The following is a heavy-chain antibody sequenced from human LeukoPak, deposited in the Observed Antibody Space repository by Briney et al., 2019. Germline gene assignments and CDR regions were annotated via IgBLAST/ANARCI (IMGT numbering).Heavy chain of an antibody. Sequence: ASVKVSCKASGYTFTSYDINWVRQATGQGLEWMGWMNPNSGNTGYAQKFQGRVTMTRNTSISTAYMELSSLRSEDTAVYYCAREGPRGSSGYYYGLDYWGQGTLVTVSS. CDR1: GYTFTSYD. J-gene: IGHJ4*02. CDR3: AREGPRGSSGYYYGLDY. D-gene: IGHD3-22*01. V-gene: IGHV1-8*01. CDR2: MNPNSGNT.